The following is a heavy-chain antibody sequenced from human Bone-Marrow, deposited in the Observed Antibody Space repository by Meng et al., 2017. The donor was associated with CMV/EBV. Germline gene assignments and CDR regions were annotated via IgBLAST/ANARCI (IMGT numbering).Heavy chain of an antibody. J-gene: IGHJ5*02. CDR2: IYHSGST. CDR3: ARSARQVSQWFDP. V-gene: IGHV4-38-2*02. CDR1: GYSISSGYY. D-gene: IGHD5/OR15-5a*01. Sequence: GSLRLSCTVSGYSISSGYYWGWIRQPPGKGLEWIGSIYHSGSTYYRPSLKSRVTISMDTSKNQFSLKLTSVTAADTAVYFCARSARQVSQWFDPWGQGTLVAVSS.